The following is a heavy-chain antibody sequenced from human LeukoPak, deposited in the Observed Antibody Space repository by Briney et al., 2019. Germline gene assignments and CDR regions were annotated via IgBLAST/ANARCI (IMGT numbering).Heavy chain of an antibody. V-gene: IGHV4-31*11. CDR2: IYYSGST. CDR1: GGSFSGYY. D-gene: IGHD4-17*01. J-gene: IGHJ4*02. CDR3: ARDDDYGAPG. Sequence: PSETLSLTCAVYGGSFSGYYWSWIRQHPGKGLEWIGYIYYSGSTYYNPSLKSRVTISVDTSKNQFSLKLSSVTATDTAVYYCARDDDYGAPGWGQGTLVTVSS.